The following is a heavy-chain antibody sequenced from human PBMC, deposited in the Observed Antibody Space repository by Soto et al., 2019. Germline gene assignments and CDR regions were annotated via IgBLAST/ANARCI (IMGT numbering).Heavy chain of an antibody. D-gene: IGHD3-22*01. V-gene: IGHV3-30-3*01. CDR1: GFTFSSYS. CDR3: ATSRGQAYYYDSLKPVNSSAGG. Sequence: GGSLILSCAASGFTFSSYSMHWVRQAPGKGLEWVAVISYDGSNKYYADSVKGRFTISRDNSKNTLYLQMNSLRAEDTAVYYCATSRGQAYYYDSLKPVNSSAGGWGQGTLVTVSS. CDR2: ISYDGSNK. J-gene: IGHJ4*02.